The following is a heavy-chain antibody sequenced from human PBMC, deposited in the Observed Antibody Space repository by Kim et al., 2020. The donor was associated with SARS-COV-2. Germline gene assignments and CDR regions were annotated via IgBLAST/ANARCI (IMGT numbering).Heavy chain of an antibody. CDR2: ISGGGVNK. CDR1: GFTFDIYA. CDR3: AKVVVMDDYNYYYYYGMDV. J-gene: IGHJ6*02. Sequence: GGSLRLSCVASGFTFDIYAMTWVRQAPGKGLEWVSVISGGGVNKFYADSVRGRFTISRDNSKNTLFLQMNSLRHEDTALYYCAKVVVMDDYNYYYYYGMDVWGQGTTVTVSS. D-gene: IGHD3-16*01. V-gene: IGHV3-23*01.